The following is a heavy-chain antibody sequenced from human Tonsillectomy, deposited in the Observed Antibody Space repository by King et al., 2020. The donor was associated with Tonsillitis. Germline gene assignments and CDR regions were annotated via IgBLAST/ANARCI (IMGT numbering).Heavy chain of an antibody. V-gene: IGHV3-30-3*01. J-gene: IGHJ6*02. CDR2: ISFDGSDK. CDR1: GFTFSSYA. CDR3: ARRDGALDYYYYGMDV. D-gene: IGHD4-17*01. Sequence: VQLVESGGGVVQPGRSLRLSCAASGFTFSSYAMHWVRQAPGKGLEWVAVISFDGSDKSYADSVKGRFTLSRDNSKSTLYLQMNSLRVEDTAVYYCARRDGALDYYYYGMDVWGHGTTVTVSS.